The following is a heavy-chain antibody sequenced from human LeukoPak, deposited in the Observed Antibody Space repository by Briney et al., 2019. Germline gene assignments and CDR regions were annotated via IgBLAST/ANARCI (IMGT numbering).Heavy chain of an antibody. CDR2: IIPIFGTA. V-gene: IGHV1-69*06. CDR1: GGTFSSYA. D-gene: IGHD1-26*01. Sequence: SVKVSCKASGGTFSSYAISWVRQAPGQGLEWMGGIIPIFGTANYAQKFQGRVTITADKSTSTAYMELSSLRSEDTAVYYCARVPSGSYYYYYGMDVWGQGTTVTVSS. J-gene: IGHJ6*02. CDR3: ARVPSGSYYYYYGMDV.